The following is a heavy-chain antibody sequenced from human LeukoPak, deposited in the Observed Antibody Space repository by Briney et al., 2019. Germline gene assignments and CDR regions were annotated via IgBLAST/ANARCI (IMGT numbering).Heavy chain of an antibody. V-gene: IGHV3-9*01. J-gene: IGHJ4*02. D-gene: IGHD3-10*01. CDR3: AKVAVEYYYGSGSFDY. Sequence: GGSLRLSCAASGFTFDDYAMHWVRQAPGKGLEWVSGINWNSGSIGYADSVKGRFTISRDNAKNTLYLQMNSLRAEDTAVYYCAKVAVEYYYGSGSFDYWGQGTLVTVSS. CDR1: GFTFDDYA. CDR2: INWNSGSI.